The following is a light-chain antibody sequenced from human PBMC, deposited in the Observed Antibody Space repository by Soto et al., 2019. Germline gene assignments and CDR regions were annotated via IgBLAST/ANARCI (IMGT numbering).Light chain of an antibody. Sequence: EIVLTQSPATLSLSPGERATLSCRASQSISSYLAWYQQKPGQAPRLLMYDASNRATGIPARFSGSGSGTDFTLTISSLEPEDFAVYYCQQRGKWPLTFGGGTKVEIK. CDR1: QSISSY. CDR3: QQRGKWPLT. V-gene: IGKV3-11*01. CDR2: DAS. J-gene: IGKJ4*01.